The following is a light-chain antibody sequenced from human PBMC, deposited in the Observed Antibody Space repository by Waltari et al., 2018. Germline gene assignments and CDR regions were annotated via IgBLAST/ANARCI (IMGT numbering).Light chain of an antibody. Sequence: QSVLTQPPSASGTPGQRVTISCSGSNSNIGKNYVYWYQQFPGMAPKLLIYRNDQRPSGVPDRFSGSKSGTSASLAISGLRSEDEADYYCAAWDDSLSGWVFGGGTNLTVL. J-gene: IGLJ3*02. V-gene: IGLV1-47*01. CDR3: AAWDDSLSGWV. CDR2: RND. CDR1: NSNIGKNY.